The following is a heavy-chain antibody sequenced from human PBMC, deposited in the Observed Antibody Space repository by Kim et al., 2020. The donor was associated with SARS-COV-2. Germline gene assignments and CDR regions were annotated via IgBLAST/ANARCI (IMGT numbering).Heavy chain of an antibody. Sequence: GGSLRLSCAASGFTFSSYGMHWVRQAPGKGLEWVAVISYDGSNKYYADSVKGRFTISRDNSKNTLYLQMNSLRAEDTAVYYCAKDLRYYDSSEVWGQGTL. CDR3: AKDLRYYDSSEV. J-gene: IGHJ4*02. CDR1: GFTFSSYG. D-gene: IGHD3-22*01. CDR2: ISYDGSNK. V-gene: IGHV3-30*18.